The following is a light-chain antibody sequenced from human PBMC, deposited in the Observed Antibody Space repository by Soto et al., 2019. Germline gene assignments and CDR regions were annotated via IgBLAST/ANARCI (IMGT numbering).Light chain of an antibody. CDR2: GAS. J-gene: IGKJ1*01. CDR1: QTVSSDY. V-gene: IGKV3-20*01. CDR3: HQYGTSPGT. Sequence: EILFTQSPGTLSFSPGATAILSCRASQTVSSDYVAWYQQKPGQAPRFLIYGASNRATGIPDRFGGSGSGTDFTLTISRLEPEDFAVYFCHQYGTSPGTFGQGTKVDIK.